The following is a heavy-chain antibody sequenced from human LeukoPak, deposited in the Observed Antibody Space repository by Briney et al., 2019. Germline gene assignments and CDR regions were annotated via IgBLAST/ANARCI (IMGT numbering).Heavy chain of an antibody. CDR3: ASKPRGESRPFDY. CDR1: GYTSTAHA. J-gene: IGHJ4*02. D-gene: IGHD3-16*01. Sequence: ASVKVFCKASGYTSTAHAVHWVRQAPGQRLEWMGWINVASGDTGYSQKFQDRVTITRDTSASTGYMEMSSLISEDTAVYYCASKPRGESRPFDYWGQGTLVTVSS. V-gene: IGHV1-3*01. CDR2: INVASGDT.